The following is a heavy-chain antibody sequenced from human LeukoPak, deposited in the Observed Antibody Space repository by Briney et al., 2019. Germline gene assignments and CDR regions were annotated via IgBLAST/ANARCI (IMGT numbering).Heavy chain of an antibody. CDR1: GYTVTSHG. CDR3: ARPDTAMGYFDY. D-gene: IGHD5-18*01. J-gene: IGHJ4*02. CDR2: ISAYNGNT. V-gene: IGHV1-18*01. Sequence: ASVKVSRKPSGYTVTSHGISWVRQARSPGLEWMGWISAYNGNTNYAQKLQARVTMTTDTSTSTAYMELRSLRSDDTAVYYCARPDTAMGYFDYWGQGTLVTVSS.